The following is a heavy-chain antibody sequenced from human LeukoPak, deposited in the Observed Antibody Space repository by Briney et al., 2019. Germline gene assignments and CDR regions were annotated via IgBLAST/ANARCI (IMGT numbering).Heavy chain of an antibody. CDR1: GGSISSYY. J-gene: IGHJ3*02. D-gene: IGHD3-22*01. Sequence: PSETLSLTCTVSGGSISSYYWSWIRQPPGKGLEWIGYIYNSGSTNYNPSLKSRVTISVDTSKNQFSLKLSSVTAADTAVYYCARDRTYYYDSSGYYPNHDAFDIWGQGTMVTVSS. V-gene: IGHV4-59*01. CDR3: ARDRTYYYDSSGYYPNHDAFDI. CDR2: IYNSGST.